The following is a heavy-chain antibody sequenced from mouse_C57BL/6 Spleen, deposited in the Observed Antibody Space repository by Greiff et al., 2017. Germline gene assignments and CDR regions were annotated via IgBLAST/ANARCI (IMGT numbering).Heavy chain of an antibody. CDR3: AKGETEDAMEY. V-gene: IGHV1-22*01. J-gene: IGHJ4*01. Sequence: SGPELVKPGASVNLSCKASGYTFTDYNMHWVKQSHGKSLEWIGYINPNNGGTSYTQKIKSKTTLTGNKSSSTACMELSRLTSEDSAVYYCAKGETEDAMEYWGQGTSVTVAS. CDR1: GYTFTDYN. CDR2: INPNNGGT.